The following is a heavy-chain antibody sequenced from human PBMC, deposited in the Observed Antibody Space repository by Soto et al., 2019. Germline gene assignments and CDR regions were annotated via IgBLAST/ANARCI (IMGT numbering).Heavy chain of an antibody. J-gene: IGHJ6*02. D-gene: IGHD3-3*01. Sequence: GGSLRLSCAASGFTFSSYAMSWVRQAPGKGLEWVSAISGSGGITYYADSVKGRFTISRDNSKNTLYLQMNSLRAEDTAVYYCAKARTPRFWSGSYTAYYYYGMDVWGQGTTVTVSS. CDR1: GFTFSSYA. CDR3: AKARTPRFWSGSYTAYYYYGMDV. CDR2: ISGSGGIT. V-gene: IGHV3-23*01.